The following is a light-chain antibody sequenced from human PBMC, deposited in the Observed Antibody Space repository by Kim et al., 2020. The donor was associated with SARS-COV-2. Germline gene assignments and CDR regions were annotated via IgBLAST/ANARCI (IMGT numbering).Light chain of an antibody. CDR3: QAWDSSTAV. V-gene: IGLV3-1*01. Sequence: SYELTQPPSVSVSPGQTASITCSGDNLGNKYASWYQQKPGQSPVLVIYQDIKRPSGIPERFSGSNSGNTATLTISGTQAMDEADYYCQAWDSSTAVFGGGTKLTVL. CDR2: QDI. CDR1: NLGNKY. J-gene: IGLJ3*02.